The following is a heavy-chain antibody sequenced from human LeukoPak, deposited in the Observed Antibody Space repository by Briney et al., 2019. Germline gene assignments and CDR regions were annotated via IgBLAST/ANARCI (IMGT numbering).Heavy chain of an antibody. D-gene: IGHD3-22*01. J-gene: IGHJ3*02. CDR1: GFTFSSYA. V-gene: IGHV3-9*01. Sequence: PGGSLRLSCAASGFTFSSYAMHWVRQAPGKGLEWVSGISWNSGSIGYADSVKGRFTISRDNAKNSLYLQMNSLRAEDTALYYCAKDHSRRWAPYDSSGTGAFDIWGQGTMVTVSS. CDR2: ISWNSGSI. CDR3: AKDHSRRWAPYDSSGTGAFDI.